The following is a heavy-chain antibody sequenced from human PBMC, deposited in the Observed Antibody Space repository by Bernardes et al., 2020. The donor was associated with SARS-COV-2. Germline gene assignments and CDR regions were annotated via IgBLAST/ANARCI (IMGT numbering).Heavy chain of an antibody. J-gene: IGHJ4*02. D-gene: IGHD3-10*01. V-gene: IGHV3-15*01. CDR3: ATRGHYFGD. CDR1: GISVGDAW. CDR2: IKRRTDDGTT. Sequence: GSLRLSCAASGISVGDAWMSWLRQAPGMRLEWIGLIKRRTDDGTTDYAAPMKSRFTISRDDSKNTLSLQINSLKSEDTAVYYCATRGHYFGDWGQGTLVTVSS.